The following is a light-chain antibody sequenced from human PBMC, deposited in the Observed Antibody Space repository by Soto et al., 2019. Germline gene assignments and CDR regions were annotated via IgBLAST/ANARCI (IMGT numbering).Light chain of an antibody. CDR3: QSYDSSNHVV. Sequence: NFMLTQPHSVSESPGKTVTISCTRSSGSIASNYVQWYQQRPRSSPTTVISEDNQRPSGVPDRFSGSIDSSSNSASLTISGLKTEDEADYYCQSYDSSNHVVFGGGTKVTVL. CDR1: SGSIASNY. V-gene: IGLV6-57*01. CDR2: EDN. J-gene: IGLJ2*01.